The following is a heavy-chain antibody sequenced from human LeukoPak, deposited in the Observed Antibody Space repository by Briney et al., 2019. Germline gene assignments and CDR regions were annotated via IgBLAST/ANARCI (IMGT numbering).Heavy chain of an antibody. CDR2: ITGRGEST. CDR1: GFTFSSYG. Sequence: GGSLRLSCAASGFTFSSYGMNWVRQAPGKGLEWVSGITGRGESTYYADSVKGRFTISRDNSKNTLYLQINSLRAEDAAIYYCARDRRLASFDYGGQGTLVTVSS. CDR3: ARDRRLASFDY. V-gene: IGHV3-23*01. D-gene: IGHD6-25*01. J-gene: IGHJ4*02.